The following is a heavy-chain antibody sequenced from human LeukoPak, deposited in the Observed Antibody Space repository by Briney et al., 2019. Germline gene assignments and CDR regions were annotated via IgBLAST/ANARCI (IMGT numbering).Heavy chain of an antibody. CDR1: GFTFSSYA. CDR2: ISGSGGST. D-gene: IGHD3-22*01. Sequence: PGGSLRLSCAASGFTFSSYAMSWVRQAPGKGLEWVSAISGSGGSTYYADSVKGRFTISSDNSKNTLYLQMNSLRAEDTAVYYCAKAPRYYDSSGYPLDYWGQGTLVTVSS. CDR3: AKAPRYYDSSGYPLDY. V-gene: IGHV3-23*01. J-gene: IGHJ4*02.